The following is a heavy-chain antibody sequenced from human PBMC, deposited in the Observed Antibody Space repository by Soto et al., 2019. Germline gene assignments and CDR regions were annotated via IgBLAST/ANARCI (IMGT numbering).Heavy chain of an antibody. J-gene: IGHJ4*02. CDR3: ARGPVTNTSFIDH. Sequence: AGGSLRLSCASSVFTFSSYSMNWVRQAPGKGLEWVSSISSSSSYIYYADSVKGRFTISRDNSKDTLYLQMHSLRSDDTAVYFCARGPVTNTSFIDHWGQGTLVTVYS. CDR2: ISSSSSYI. CDR1: VFTFSSYS. V-gene: IGHV3-21*01. D-gene: IGHD4-4*01.